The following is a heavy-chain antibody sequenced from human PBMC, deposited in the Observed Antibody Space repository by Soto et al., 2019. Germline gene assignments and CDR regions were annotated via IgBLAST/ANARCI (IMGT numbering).Heavy chain of an antibody. J-gene: IGHJ4*02. CDR1: GFTFSSYA. V-gene: IGHV3-23*01. CDR3: AKDVEGGNYYGGAFDY. CDR2: ISASGGAT. Sequence: EVQLLESGGGLVQPGGSLRLSCVASGFTFSSYAMSWVRQAPGKGLEWVAAISASGGATLYADSVKGRLTIPRDNPKNKLYGQMNSLIAEDTAVDYCAKDVEGGNYYGGAFDYWGQGTLVTVSS. D-gene: IGHD1-26*01.